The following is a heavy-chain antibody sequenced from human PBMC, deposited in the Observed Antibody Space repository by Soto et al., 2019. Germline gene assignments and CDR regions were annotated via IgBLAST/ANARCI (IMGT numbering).Heavy chain of an antibody. CDR1: SFSLTTSGVS. V-gene: IGHV2-5*01. CDR3: AYRVGSRGSFDY. Sequence: QITLKESGPTLVKPTQTLTLTCTFSSFSLTTSGVSVGWIRQPPGKALEWLASIYWNDDKRYSPSLKSRLTLTKDNSKKQVVLTMTNMDPVDTATYYCAYRVGSRGSFDYWGQGTLVTVSS. J-gene: IGHJ4*02. CDR2: IYWNDDK. D-gene: IGHD6-25*01.